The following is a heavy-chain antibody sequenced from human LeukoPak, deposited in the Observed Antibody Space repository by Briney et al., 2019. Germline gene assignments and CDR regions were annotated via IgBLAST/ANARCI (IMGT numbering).Heavy chain of an antibody. V-gene: IGHV3-30-3*01. J-gene: IGHJ4*02. D-gene: IGHD3-22*01. Sequence: GGSLRLSCAASGLTFSSYAMQWVRQAPGKGLEGVAVIPYDGSNKYYADSVKGRFTISRDNSKNTLYLQMNSLRAEDTAVYYCARPEEITMIVVAVGSFDYWGQGTLVTVSS. CDR2: IPYDGSNK. CDR1: GLTFSSYA. CDR3: ARPEEITMIVVAVGSFDY.